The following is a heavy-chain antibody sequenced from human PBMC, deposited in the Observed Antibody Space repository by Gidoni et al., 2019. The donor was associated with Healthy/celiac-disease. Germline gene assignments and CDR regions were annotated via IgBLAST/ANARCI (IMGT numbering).Heavy chain of an antibody. CDR3: ARVYGDY. Sequence: EVQLVESGGGLVQPGGSLRLSCAASGFTVRSNYMIWVRQAPGKGLGWVSVIYSGGSTYYADSLKGRFTISRDNSKNTLYLQMNSLRAEDTAVYYCARVYGDYWGQGTLVTVSS. V-gene: IGHV3-66*01. J-gene: IGHJ4*02. CDR1: GFTVRSNY. CDR2: IYSGGST. D-gene: IGHD4-17*01.